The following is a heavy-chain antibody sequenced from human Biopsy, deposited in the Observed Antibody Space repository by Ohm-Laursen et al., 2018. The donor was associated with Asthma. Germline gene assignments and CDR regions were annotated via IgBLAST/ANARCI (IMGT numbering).Heavy chain of an antibody. CDR2: LIPVLGTP. CDR1: GDPFSNYA. D-gene: IGHD5-12*01. J-gene: IGHJ6*02. Sequence: SVKVSCKASGDPFSNYAISWVRQAPGQGLEWMGGLIPVLGTPDHAQMFEGRVTITADESTSTAYMELSSLSSEDTAVYYCARGYSGSDRIVYYYSGLEAWGQGTTVTVSS. V-gene: IGHV1-69*13. CDR3: ARGYSGSDRIVYYYSGLEA.